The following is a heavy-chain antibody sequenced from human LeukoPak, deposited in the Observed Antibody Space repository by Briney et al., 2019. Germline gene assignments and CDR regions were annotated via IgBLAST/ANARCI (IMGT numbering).Heavy chain of an antibody. V-gene: IGHV3-15*01. J-gene: IGHJ3*02. D-gene: IGHD3-9*01. CDR2: IKSKTDGGTT. CDR1: GFTFSNAW. Sequence: PGGSLRLSCAASGFTFSNAWMSWVSHAPGKGLEWVGRIKSKTDGGTTDYAAPVKVRFTISRDDSKNTLYLQMNSLKSEDTAVYYCTTYREGRYYDILTGYYGAFDIWGQGTMVTVSS. CDR3: TTYREGRYYDILTGYYGAFDI.